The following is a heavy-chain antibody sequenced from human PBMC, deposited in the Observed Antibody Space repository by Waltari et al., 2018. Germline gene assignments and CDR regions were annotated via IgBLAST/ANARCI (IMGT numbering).Heavy chain of an antibody. CDR1: GDSLSSPRYY. Sequence: QLQESGPGLVKPSETLSLGCTVAGDSLSSPRYYWTWIRQAPGKGLEWIEQTFYNGITRYNPSLRRRVNISVDKAKNQFYLSLASVTAADSAVYYCAAISYGSQDFWGQGTPVAVSS. CDR3: AAISYGSQDF. D-gene: IGHD3-16*01. CDR2: TFYNGIT. V-gene: IGHV4-39*01. J-gene: IGHJ4*02.